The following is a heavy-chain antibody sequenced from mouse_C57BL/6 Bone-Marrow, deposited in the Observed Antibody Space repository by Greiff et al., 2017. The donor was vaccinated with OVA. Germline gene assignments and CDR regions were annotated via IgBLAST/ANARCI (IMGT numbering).Heavy chain of an antibody. Sequence: EVQRVESGPELVKPGASVKMSCKASGYTFTDYNMHWVKQSHGKSLEWIGYINPNNGGTSYNQKFKGKATLTVNKSSSTAYMELRSLTSEDSAVYYCARKTTVVDYWGQGTTLTVSS. CDR1: GYTFTDYN. CDR3: ARKTTVVDY. D-gene: IGHD1-1*01. CDR2: INPNNGGT. V-gene: IGHV1-22*01. J-gene: IGHJ2*01.